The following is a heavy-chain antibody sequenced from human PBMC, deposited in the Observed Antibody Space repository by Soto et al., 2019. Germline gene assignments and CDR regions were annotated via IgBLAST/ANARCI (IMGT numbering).Heavy chain of an antibody. CDR2: TYYRSKWYN. CDR1: GSSVSSNTSA. J-gene: IGHJ3*02. D-gene: IGHD6-6*01. CDR3: ARDRSEYSSSFDAFDI. V-gene: IGHV6-1*01. Sequence: SQTLSLTCAISGSSVSSNTSAWNWIRQSPSRGLEWLGRTYYRSKWYNDYAVSVKSRITINPDTSKNQFSLKLNSVTPEDTAVYYCARDRSEYSSSFDAFDIWGQGTMVTVSS.